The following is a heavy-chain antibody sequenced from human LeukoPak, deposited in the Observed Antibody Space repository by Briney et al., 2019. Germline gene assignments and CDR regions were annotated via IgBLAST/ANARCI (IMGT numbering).Heavy chain of an antibody. CDR1: GGSISSYY. Sequence: SETLSLTCTVSGGSISSYYWSWLRQPPGKGLEWIGYIYYSGSTNYNPSLKSRVTISVDTSKNQFSLKLSSVTAADTAVYYCARGPTVTPRYWGQGTLVTVSS. V-gene: IGHV4-59*01. J-gene: IGHJ4*02. CDR3: ARGPTVTPRY. CDR2: IYYSGST. D-gene: IGHD4-17*01.